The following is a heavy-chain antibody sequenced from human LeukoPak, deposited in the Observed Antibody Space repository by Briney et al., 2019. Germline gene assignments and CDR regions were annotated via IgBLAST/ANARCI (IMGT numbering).Heavy chain of an antibody. CDR3: ARDADFGVVYFDY. J-gene: IGHJ4*02. V-gene: IGHV3-21*01. CDR1: GFTFSSYS. D-gene: IGHD3-3*01. Sequence: GGSLRLSCAASGFTFSSYSMNWVRPAPGKGLEGVSSISSSSSYIYYADSVKGRFTISRDNAKNSLYLQMNSLRAEDTAVYYCARDADFGVVYFDYWGQGTLVTVSS. CDR2: ISSSSSYI.